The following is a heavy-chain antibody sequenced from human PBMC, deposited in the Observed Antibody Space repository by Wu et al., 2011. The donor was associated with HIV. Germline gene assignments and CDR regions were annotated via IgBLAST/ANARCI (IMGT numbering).Heavy chain of an antibody. D-gene: IGHD5-18*01. Sequence: YWIAWVRQLPGKGLEWMGIIYPGDSDTRYSPSFQGQVIISADKSITTAYLQWSSLKASDTAMYYCARRTSRGYSYGHIDYWGQGTLVTVSS. CDR2: IYPGDSDT. CDR3: ARRTSRGYSYGHIDY. V-gene: IGHV5-51*01. J-gene: IGHJ4*01. CDR1: YW.